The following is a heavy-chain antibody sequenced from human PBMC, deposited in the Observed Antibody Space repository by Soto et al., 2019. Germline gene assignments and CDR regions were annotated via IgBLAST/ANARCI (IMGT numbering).Heavy chain of an antibody. CDR2: ISYDGSNK. CDR3: AKVIAATLPYFYYDLDV. D-gene: IGHD2-15*01. CDR1: VFTFINYG. Sequence: GWSLRLACASSVFTFINYGMQWVRQAPGKGLEWVTVISYDGSNKYYADSVKGRFTISRENSKDTLYLQMSSLRPEDTAVYYCAKVIAATLPYFYYDLDVWGQGTMVTVSS. J-gene: IGHJ6*02. V-gene: IGHV3-30*18.